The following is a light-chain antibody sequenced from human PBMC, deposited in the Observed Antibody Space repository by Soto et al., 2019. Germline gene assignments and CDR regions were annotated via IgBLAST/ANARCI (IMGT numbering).Light chain of an antibody. Sequence: QSVLTQPASVSGSPGQSITISCTGTSSDVGGYNYVSWYQRHPGKAPKLMIYEVSNRPSGVSNRFSGSKSGNTASLTISGLQAEDEADYYCSSYTSSSIWVFGGGTKLTVL. CDR2: EVS. CDR3: SSYTSSSIWV. CDR1: SSDVGGYNY. J-gene: IGLJ3*02. V-gene: IGLV2-14*01.